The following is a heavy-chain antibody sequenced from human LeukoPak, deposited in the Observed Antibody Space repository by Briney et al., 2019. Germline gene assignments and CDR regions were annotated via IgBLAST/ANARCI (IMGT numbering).Heavy chain of an antibody. J-gene: IGHJ4*02. CDR2: IIPNLGTT. D-gene: IGHD3-22*01. Sequence: SSVKVSYKASGGTSNSHAISWVRQAPGQGLAWMGRIIPNLGTTNRAQNFQDRVTLTADKSTNTAYMELTSLTSDDTAVYYCATTNDGGGYQWGDFFDFWGQGTLVTVSS. CDR3: ATTNDGGGYQWGDFFDF. CDR1: GGTSNSHA. V-gene: IGHV1-69*04.